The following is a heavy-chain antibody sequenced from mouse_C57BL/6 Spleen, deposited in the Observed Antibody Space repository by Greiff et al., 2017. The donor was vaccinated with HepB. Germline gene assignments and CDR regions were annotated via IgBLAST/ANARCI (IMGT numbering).Heavy chain of an antibody. Sequence: VKLVESGAELVRPGASVKLSCKASGYTFTDYYINWVKQRPGQGLEWIARIYPGSGNTYYNEKFKGKATLTAEKSSSTAYMQLSSLTSEDSAVYFCARERITTVEYAMDYWGQGTSVTVSS. CDR1: GYTFTDYY. CDR3: ARERITTVEYAMDY. J-gene: IGHJ4*01. D-gene: IGHD1-1*01. V-gene: IGHV1-76*01. CDR2: IYPGSGNT.